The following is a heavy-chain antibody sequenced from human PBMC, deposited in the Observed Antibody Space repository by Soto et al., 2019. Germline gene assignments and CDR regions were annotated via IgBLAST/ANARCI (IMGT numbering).Heavy chain of an antibody. CDR2: IIPIFGTA. Sequence: ASVKVSCKASGGTFSSYAISWVRQAPGQGLEWMGGIIPIFGTANYAQKFQGRVTITADESTSTAYMELSSLRSEDTAVYYCAGGIAAAGYYYYGMDVWGQGTTVTVSS. CDR1: GGTFSSYA. D-gene: IGHD6-13*01. V-gene: IGHV1-69*13. CDR3: AGGIAAAGYYYYGMDV. J-gene: IGHJ6*02.